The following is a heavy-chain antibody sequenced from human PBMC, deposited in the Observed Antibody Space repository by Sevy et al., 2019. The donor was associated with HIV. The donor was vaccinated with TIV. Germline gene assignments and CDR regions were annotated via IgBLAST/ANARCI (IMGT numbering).Heavy chain of an antibody. CDR3: AKDRKVLLVVYAIPFDAIDI. CDR2: IRYDGSNK. D-gene: IGHD2-8*02. CDR1: GFTFSNYG. Sequence: GESLKISCASSGFTFSNYGMHWVRQAPGKGLEWVAFIRYDGSNKYYSDSVKGRLTISRDNSKNTLYLQMNSLRPEDTAVYYCAKDRKVLLVVYAIPFDAIDIWGQGTMVTVSS. J-gene: IGHJ3*02. V-gene: IGHV3-30*02.